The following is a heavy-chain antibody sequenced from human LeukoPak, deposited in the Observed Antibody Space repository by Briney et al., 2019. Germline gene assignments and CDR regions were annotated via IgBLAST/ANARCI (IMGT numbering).Heavy chain of an antibody. D-gene: IGHD6-13*01. V-gene: IGHV1-18*01. J-gene: IGHJ4*02. Sequence: GASVKVSCKASGYTFTSYGISWVRQAPGQGLEWMGWISAYNGNTNYAQKLQGRVTMTTDTSTSTAYMELSSLRSEDTAVYYCARGLIAAAGYPLGSRDYWGQGTLVTVSS. CDR1: GYTFTSYG. CDR3: ARGLIAAAGYPLGSRDY. CDR2: ISAYNGNT.